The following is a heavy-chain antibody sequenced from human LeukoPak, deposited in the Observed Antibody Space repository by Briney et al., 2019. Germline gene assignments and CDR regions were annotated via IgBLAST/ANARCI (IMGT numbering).Heavy chain of an antibody. CDR3: ARRGTDYCTPSSCHPNWFAP. D-gene: IGHD4-11*01. CDR1: GFTFSSYW. J-gene: IGHJ5*02. V-gene: IGHV3-48*04. CDR2: IDGSSSRT. Sequence: GGSLRLSCAASGFTFSSYWMHWVRQAPGKGLEWLSYIDGSSSRTNYADSVKGRFTISRDNVKNSLYLQMNSLRAEDTAVYFCARRGTDYCTPSSCHPNWFAPWGQGTQVTVSS.